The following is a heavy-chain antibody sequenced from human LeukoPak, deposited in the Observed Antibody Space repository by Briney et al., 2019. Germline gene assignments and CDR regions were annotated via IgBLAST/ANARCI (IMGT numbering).Heavy chain of an antibody. Sequence: SETLSLTCTVSGGSISSYYWSWIRQPPGKGLEWIGYIYYSGSTNYNPSLKSRVTISVDTSKNQFSLKLSSVTAADTAVYYCARAKAGGRDYYYGMDVGAQGTTVTVSS. J-gene: IGHJ6*02. V-gene: IGHV4-59*01. CDR3: ARAKAGGRDYYYGMDV. CDR1: GGSISSYY. CDR2: IYYSGST. D-gene: IGHD3-16*01.